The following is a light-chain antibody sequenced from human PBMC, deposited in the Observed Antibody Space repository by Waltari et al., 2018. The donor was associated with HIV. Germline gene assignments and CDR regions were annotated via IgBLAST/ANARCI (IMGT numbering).Light chain of an antibody. Sequence: QSALTQPASVSGSPGQSITISCTGTSSDVGHYNYVSWYQQLPDRAPKLMIYPFDMRPSGVADRFSGSKSGNTASLTISGLQPEDEADYYCTSYTATTTYVFGTGTKVTVL. CDR3: TSYTATTTYV. V-gene: IGLV2-14*03. J-gene: IGLJ1*01. CDR1: SSDVGHYNY. CDR2: PFD.